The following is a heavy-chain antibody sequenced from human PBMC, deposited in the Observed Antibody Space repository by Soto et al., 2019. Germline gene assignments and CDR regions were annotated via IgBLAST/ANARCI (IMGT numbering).Heavy chain of an antibody. V-gene: IGHV3-21*05. D-gene: IGHD6-19*01. CDR1: GFTFSSYA. J-gene: IGHJ4*02. CDR3: ARDRGWSLFDY. CDR2: ISSSSSYT. Sequence: PGGSLRLSCAASGFTFSSYAMSWVRQAPGKGLEWVSYISSSSSYTNYADSVKGRFTISRDNAKNTLYLQMNSLRAEDTAVYYCARDRGWSLFDYWGQGTLVTVSS.